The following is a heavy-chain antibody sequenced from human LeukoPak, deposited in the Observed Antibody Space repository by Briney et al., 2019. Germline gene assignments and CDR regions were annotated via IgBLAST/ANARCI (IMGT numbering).Heavy chain of an antibody. D-gene: IGHD3-22*01. CDR2: IKQDGSEK. V-gene: IGHV3-7*01. Sequence: ETLSLTCAVYGGSFSGYYWSWVRQAPGKGLEWVANIKQDGSEKYYVDSVKGRFTISRDNAKNSLYLQMNSLRAEDTAVYYCARATYDSSGPDAFDIWGQGTMVTVSS. CDR1: GGSFSGYY. J-gene: IGHJ3*02. CDR3: ARATYDSSGPDAFDI.